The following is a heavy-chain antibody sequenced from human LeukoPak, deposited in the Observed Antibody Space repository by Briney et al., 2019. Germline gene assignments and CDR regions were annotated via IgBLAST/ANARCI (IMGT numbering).Heavy chain of an antibody. CDR2: INPDSGGT. V-gene: IGHV1-2*02. CDR1: GYTFTGYY. D-gene: IGHD7-27*01. CDR3: ARGPNWGLDY. J-gene: IGHJ4*02. Sequence: ASVKVSCKASGYTFTGYYIHWVRRAPGQGLEWMGWINPDSGGTIYVQKFQGRVTMTRDSPISTVYMELSRLSSDDTAVYYCARGPNWGLDYWGQGTLVTVSP.